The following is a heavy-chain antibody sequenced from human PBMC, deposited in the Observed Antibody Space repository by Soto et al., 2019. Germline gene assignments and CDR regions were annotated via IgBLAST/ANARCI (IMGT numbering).Heavy chain of an antibody. CDR1: GYSFTSYG. CDR2: ISTDNGNT. J-gene: IGHJ6*02. V-gene: IGHV1-18*01. Sequence: QVPLVQSGAEMKKPGASVKVSCKASGYSFTSYGISWVRQAPGQGLEWMGWISTDNGNTNYAHNLQGRVTMTTDTSTSTAFMELWGLTSDDTAVYFCARDVPDTNLFFYYYGMDAWGQGTTVTVSS. D-gene: IGHD2-21*01. CDR3: ARDVPDTNLFFYYYGMDA.